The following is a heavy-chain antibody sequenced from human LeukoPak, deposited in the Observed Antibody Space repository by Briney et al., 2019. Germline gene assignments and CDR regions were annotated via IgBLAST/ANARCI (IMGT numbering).Heavy chain of an antibody. CDR3: AELGITMIGGV. Sequence: GGSLRLSCAASGFTFSSYGMNWVRQAPGKGLEWVSYISSSGSTIYYADSVKGRFAISRDNAKNSLYLQMNSLRAEDTAVYYCAELGITMIGGVWGKGTTVTISS. CDR2: ISSSGSTI. J-gene: IGHJ6*04. V-gene: IGHV3-48*03. D-gene: IGHD3-10*02. CDR1: GFTFSSYG.